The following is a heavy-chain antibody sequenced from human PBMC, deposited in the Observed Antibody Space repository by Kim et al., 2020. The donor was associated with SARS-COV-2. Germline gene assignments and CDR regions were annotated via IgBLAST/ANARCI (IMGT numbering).Heavy chain of an antibody. D-gene: IGHD6-13*01. Sequence: SETLSLTCTVSGGSISSYYWRWIRQPPGKGLEWVGYIYYSGSTKYNPYLKSRVTISVVTSKNQVSLKLSSVTAADTAVYYCTRQRRSGSSWSYYFDYWGQGTLGTVSS. CDR1: GGSISSYY. J-gene: IGHJ4*02. CDR3: TRQRRSGSSWSYYFDY. CDR2: IYYSGST. V-gene: IGHV4-59*08.